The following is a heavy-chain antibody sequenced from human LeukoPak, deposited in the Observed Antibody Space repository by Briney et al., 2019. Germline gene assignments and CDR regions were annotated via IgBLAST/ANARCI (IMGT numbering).Heavy chain of an antibody. V-gene: IGHV4-31*01. CDR3: ATSIAAAGPFDY. J-gene: IGHJ4*02. Sequence: SETLPLTCTVSGGSISSGGYYWGWIRQHPGKRLEWIGYIYYSGSTYYNPSLKSQVTISVDTSKNQFSLKLSSVTAADTAVYYCATSIAAAGPFDYWGQGTLVTVSS. CDR2: IYYSGST. D-gene: IGHD6-13*01. CDR1: GGSISSGGYY.